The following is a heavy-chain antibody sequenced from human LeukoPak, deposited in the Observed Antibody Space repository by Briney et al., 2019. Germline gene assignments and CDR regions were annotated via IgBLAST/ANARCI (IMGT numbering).Heavy chain of an antibody. CDR2: INHSGST. CDR1: GGSFSGYY. V-gene: IGHV4-34*01. Sequence: SETLSLTCAVYGGSFSGYYWSWIRQPPGKGREWIGEINHSGSTNYNPSLKSRVTISVDTSKNQFSLKLSSMTAADTAVYYCARDLLVGATDDAFDIWGQGTMVTVSS. D-gene: IGHD1-26*01. J-gene: IGHJ3*02. CDR3: ARDLLVGATDDAFDI.